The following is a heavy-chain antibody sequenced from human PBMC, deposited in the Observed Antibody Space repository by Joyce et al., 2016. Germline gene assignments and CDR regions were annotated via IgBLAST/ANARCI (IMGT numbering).Heavy chain of an antibody. CDR1: GFTFSSYP. J-gene: IGHJ4*02. Sequence: DVLLLESGGGLVQPGGSLRLSCAASGFTFSSYPMTWVRQAPGKGLEWVSSISNGGGTTYYAESVKGRFTISRDNSENNLYLQMNSLRAEDTGVYFCARRLTAYLDYWGQGSLVTVSS. V-gene: IGHV3-23*01. CDR3: ARRLTAYLDY. D-gene: IGHD3-9*01. CDR2: ISNGGGTT.